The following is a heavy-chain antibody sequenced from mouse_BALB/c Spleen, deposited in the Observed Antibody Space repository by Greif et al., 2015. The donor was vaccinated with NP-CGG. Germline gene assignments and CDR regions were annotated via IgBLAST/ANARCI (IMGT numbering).Heavy chain of an antibody. J-gene: IGHJ4*01. D-gene: IGHD2-3*01. V-gene: IGHV1-7*01. Sequence: QVQLQQSGAELAKPGASVKMSCKASGYTFTSYWMHWVKQRPGQGLEWIGYINPSTGYTEYNQKFEDKATLTADKSSSTAYMQLSSLTSEDSAVYYCARRGDGYPYAMDYWGQGTSVTVSS. CDR1: GYTFTSYW. CDR3: ARRGDGYPYAMDY. CDR2: INPSTGYT.